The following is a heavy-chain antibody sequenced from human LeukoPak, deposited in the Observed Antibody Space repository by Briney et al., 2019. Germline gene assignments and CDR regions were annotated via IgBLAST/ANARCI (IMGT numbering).Heavy chain of an antibody. CDR1: GESFSGYY. D-gene: IGHD6-19*01. J-gene: IGHJ4*02. CDR2: INHSGST. CDR3: ARGRFRSSLGY. V-gene: IGHV4-34*01. Sequence: SETLSLTCAVYGESFSGYYWSWIRQPPRKGLEWIGEINHSGSTNYNPSLKSRVTISVDTSKNQFSLKLSSVTAADTAVYYCARGRFRSSLGYWGQGTLVTVSS.